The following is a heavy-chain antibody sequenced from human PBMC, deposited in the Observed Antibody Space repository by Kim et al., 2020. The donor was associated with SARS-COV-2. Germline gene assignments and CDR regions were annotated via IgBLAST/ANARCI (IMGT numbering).Heavy chain of an antibody. V-gene: IGHV3-30*15. D-gene: IGHD2-15*01. Sequence: KDKADSMTGRFTISRDNSKNTVYLQMSNLRAEETAIYYCTNYGSGSGNLWGQGTLVIVSS. CDR2: K. CDR3: TNYGSGSGNL. J-gene: IGHJ4*02.